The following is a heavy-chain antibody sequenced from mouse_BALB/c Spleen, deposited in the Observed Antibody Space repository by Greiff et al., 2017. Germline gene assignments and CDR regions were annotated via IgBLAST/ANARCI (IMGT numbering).Heavy chain of an antibody. CDR1: GYTFSSYW. D-gene: IGHD2-4*01. J-gene: IGHJ3*01. CDR3: ARPSIYYDYAWFAY. Sequence: QVQLQQSGAELMKPGASVKISCKATGYTFSSYWIEWVKQRPGHGLEWIGEILPGSGSTNYNEKFKGKATFTADTSSNTAYMQLSSLTSEDSAVYYCARPSIYYDYAWFAYWGQGTLVTVSA. V-gene: IGHV1-9*01. CDR2: ILPGSGST.